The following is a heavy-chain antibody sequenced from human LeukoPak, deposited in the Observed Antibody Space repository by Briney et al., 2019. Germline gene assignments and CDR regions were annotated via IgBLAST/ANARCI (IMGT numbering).Heavy chain of an antibody. Sequence: GGSLRLSCVTSGFTFSSCLNWVRQAPGRGLEWVSSISSSSRYIYYADSVKGRFTISRDNAKNSLYLQMNSLRAEDTAVYYCASDGSSSYWGQGTLVTVSS. CDR1: GFTFSSCL. CDR2: ISSSSRYI. J-gene: IGHJ4*02. CDR3: ASDGSSSY. D-gene: IGHD6-6*01. V-gene: IGHV3-21*01.